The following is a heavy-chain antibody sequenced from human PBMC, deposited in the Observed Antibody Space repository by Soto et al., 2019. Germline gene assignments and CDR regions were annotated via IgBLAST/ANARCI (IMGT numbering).Heavy chain of an antibody. J-gene: IGHJ5*02. D-gene: IGHD3-22*01. V-gene: IGHV4-30-2*01. CDR1: GGSISSGGYS. CDR3: ARSITMIVPPNWFDP. Sequence: SETLSLTCAVSGGSISSGGYSWSWIRQPPGKGLEWIGYIYHSGSTYYNPSLKSRVTISVDRSKNQFSLKLSSVTAAYTAVYYCARSITMIVPPNWFDPWGQGTLVTVS. CDR2: IYHSGST.